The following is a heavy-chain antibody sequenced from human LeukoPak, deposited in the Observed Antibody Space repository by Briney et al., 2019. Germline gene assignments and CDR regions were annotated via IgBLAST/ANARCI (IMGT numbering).Heavy chain of an antibody. J-gene: IGHJ6*04. Sequence: PSQTLSLTCTVSGGSISSGGYYWSWIRQHPGKGLEWIGYIYYSGSTYYNPSLKSRVTISVDTSKNHVSLKLSSVTAADTAVYYCARQALVWGYYYYGMDVWGKGTTVTVSS. CDR3: ARQALVWGYYYYGMDV. CDR2: IYYSGST. CDR1: GGSISSGGYY. V-gene: IGHV4-31*03. D-gene: IGHD6-13*01.